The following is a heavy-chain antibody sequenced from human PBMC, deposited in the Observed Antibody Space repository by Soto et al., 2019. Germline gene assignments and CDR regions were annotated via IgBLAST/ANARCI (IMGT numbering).Heavy chain of an antibody. CDR3: ARVPAY. CDR1: GGSISSGVYY. J-gene: IGHJ4*02. CDR2: MYHSGST. D-gene: IGHD2-2*01. V-gene: IGHV4-30-2*01. Sequence: PSETLSLPCTVSGGSISSGVYYWSWIRQPPGKGLEWIGYMYHSGSTYYNPSLKSRVTISIDRSKNQFSLKLSSVTAADTAVHYCARVPAYWGQGILVTSPQ.